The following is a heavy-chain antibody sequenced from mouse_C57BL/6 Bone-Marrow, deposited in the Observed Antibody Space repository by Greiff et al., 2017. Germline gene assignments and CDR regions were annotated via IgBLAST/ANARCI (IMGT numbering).Heavy chain of an antibody. Sequence: EVQLQESGGGLVQPGGSTKLSCAASGFTFSDAWMDWVRQSPEKGLEWVAEIRNKANNHATYYAESVKGRFTISRDDSKSSVYLQMNSLRAEDTGIYYCRFYGREYFDVWGTGTTVTVSS. D-gene: IGHD1-1*01. V-gene: IGHV6-6*01. CDR3: RFYGREYFDV. CDR1: GFTFSDAW. CDR2: IRNKANNHAT. J-gene: IGHJ1*03.